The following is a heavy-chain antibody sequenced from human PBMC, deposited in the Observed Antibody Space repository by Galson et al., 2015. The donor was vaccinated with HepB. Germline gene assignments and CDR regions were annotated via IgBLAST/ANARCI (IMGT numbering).Heavy chain of an antibody. J-gene: IGHJ4*02. CDR3: ARHPSPYIVVVPAPWDY. D-gene: IGHD2-2*01. Sequence: QSGAEVTKPGESLRISCKGSGYSLPSYWISWVRQMPGKGLEWMGRIDPSDSYTNYSPSFQGHVTISADKSISTAYLQWSSLKASDTAMYYCARHPSPYIVVVPAPWDYWGQGTLVTVSS. V-gene: IGHV5-10-1*01. CDR2: IDPSDSYT. CDR1: GYSLPSYW.